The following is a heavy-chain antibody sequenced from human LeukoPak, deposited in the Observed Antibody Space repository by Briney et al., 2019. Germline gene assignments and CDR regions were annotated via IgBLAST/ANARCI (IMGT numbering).Heavy chain of an antibody. CDR1: GYTFTGYY. CDR3: AYTGTGHVHY. CDR2: VNPNSGGT. D-gene: IGHD1-1*01. J-gene: IGHJ4*02. V-gene: IGHV1-2*06. Sequence: GASVKVSCKASGYTFTGYYMLWVRQAPGQGLEWMGRVNPNSGGTNYAQKFQGRVAMTRDTSISTAYMELSRLRSDDTAVYYCAYTGTGHVHYWGQGTLVTVSS.